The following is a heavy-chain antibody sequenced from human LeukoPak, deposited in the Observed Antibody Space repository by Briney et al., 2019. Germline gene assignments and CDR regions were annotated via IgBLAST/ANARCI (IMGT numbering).Heavy chain of an antibody. CDR2: ISSSSSTI. CDR1: GFTFSSYS. D-gene: IGHD3-22*01. V-gene: IGHV3-48*02. CDR3: AREAGYYDSSGYYFNWFDP. J-gene: IGHJ5*02. Sequence: GGSLRLSCAASGFTFSSYSMNWVRQAPGKGLEWVSYISSSSSTIYYADSVKGRFTISRDNAKNSLYLQMNSLRDEDTAVYYCAREAGYYDSSGYYFNWFDPWGQGTLVTVSS.